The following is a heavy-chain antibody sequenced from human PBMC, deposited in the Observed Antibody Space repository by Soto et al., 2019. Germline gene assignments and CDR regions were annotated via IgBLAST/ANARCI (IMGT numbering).Heavy chain of an antibody. CDR1: GGSISSGGHY. D-gene: IGHD5-18*01. CDR2: IYRSGSA. J-gene: IGHJ5*02. Sequence: QVQLQESGPGLVKPSQTLSLTCTVSGGSISSGGHYWNWIRQYPGKGLEWIGYIYRSGSAYYNPSLKSRITISVDTSKNQFSLNLSSVTAADTAVYYFARDAMGYSSGTGWFDPWGQGTLVTVSS. CDR3: ARDAMGYSSGTGWFDP. V-gene: IGHV4-31*03.